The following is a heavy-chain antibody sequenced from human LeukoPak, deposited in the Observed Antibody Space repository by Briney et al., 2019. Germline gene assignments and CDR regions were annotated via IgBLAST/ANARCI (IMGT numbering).Heavy chain of an antibody. D-gene: IGHD3-16*02. J-gene: IGHJ4*02. CDR2: IKQGGSEK. CDR1: GFTFSSFE. CDR3: ARADYDYVWGSYRQYYFDY. V-gene: IGHV3-7*01. Sequence: GGSLRLSCAASGFTFSSFEINWVRQAPGKGLEWVANIKQGGSEKYYVDSVKGRFTISRDNAKNSLYLQMNSLRAEDTAVYYCARADYDYVWGSYRQYYFDYWGQGTLVTVSS.